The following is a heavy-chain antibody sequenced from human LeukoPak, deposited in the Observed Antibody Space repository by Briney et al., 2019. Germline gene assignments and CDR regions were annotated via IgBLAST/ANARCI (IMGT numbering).Heavy chain of an antibody. D-gene: IGHD3-3*01. CDR2: IYYSGST. CDR1: GGSISSYY. CDR3: ARHAYYDFWSGYYTDYYYYYGMDV. V-gene: IGHV4-59*08. J-gene: IGHJ6*02. Sequence: SETLSLTCTVSGGSISSYYWSWIRQPAGKGLEWIGYIYYSGSTNYNPSLKSRVTISVDTSKNQFSLKLSSVTAADTAVYYCARHAYYDFWSGYYTDYYYYYGMDVWGQGTTVTVSS.